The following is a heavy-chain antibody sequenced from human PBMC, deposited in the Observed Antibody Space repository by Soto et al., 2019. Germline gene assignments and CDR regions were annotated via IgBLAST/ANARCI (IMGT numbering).Heavy chain of an antibody. D-gene: IGHD6-19*01. J-gene: IGHJ4*02. CDR3: AHRRISIVVGTKEGFDY. CDR2: IYWNDDK. CDR1: GFSLSTSGVG. Sequence: QITLKESGPTLVNPTQTLTLTCTFSGFSLSTSGVGVGWIRQPPGKALEWLALIYWNDDKLYSPSLKNRLTITKDTSKNEVVLTMTNMDPVDTATYYCAHRRISIVVGTKEGFDYWGQGTLVTVSS. V-gene: IGHV2-5*01.